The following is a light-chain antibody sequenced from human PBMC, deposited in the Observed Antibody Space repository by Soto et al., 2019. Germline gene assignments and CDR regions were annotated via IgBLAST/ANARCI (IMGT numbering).Light chain of an antibody. Sequence: EIVLTQSPGTLSLSPGERATLSCRASKSVSSGYLARYQQKPGQAPRLLIYGAANRATGSPDRFSGSGSGTDCTLTISRLEREDLAVYFCHQYGSSPVTFGQGTRLEIK. J-gene: IGKJ5*01. CDR3: HQYGSSPVT. CDR2: GAA. CDR1: KSVSSGY. V-gene: IGKV3-20*01.